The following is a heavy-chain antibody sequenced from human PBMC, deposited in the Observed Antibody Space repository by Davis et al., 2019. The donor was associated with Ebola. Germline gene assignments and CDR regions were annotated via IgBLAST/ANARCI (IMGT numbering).Heavy chain of an antibody. J-gene: IGHJ3*01. D-gene: IGHD6-19*01. CDR3: AKDTSNVWFDV. Sequence: PGGSLRLSCAASGFTLSSFAMTWARQAPGKGLEWVSAITSSGGSTYYADSVKGRFTISRDNSKNTLHLQMNSLRVEDTAIYYCAKDTSNVWFDVWGQGTMVTVSS. V-gene: IGHV3-23*01. CDR2: ITSSGGST. CDR1: GFTLSSFA.